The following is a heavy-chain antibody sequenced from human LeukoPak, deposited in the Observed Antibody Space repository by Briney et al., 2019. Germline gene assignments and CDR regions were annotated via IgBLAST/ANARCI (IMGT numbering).Heavy chain of an antibody. CDR3: AKTPAPVFGSKHYFDY. Sequence: GGSLRLSCAASGFTFSNYWMTWVRQAPGKGLEWVSGISGSGTNTDYADSVKGRFTISRDNSKNTLYLQMNSLRAEDTAVYYCAKTPAPVFGSKHYFDYWGQGTLVTVSS. CDR1: GFTFSNYW. CDR2: ISGSGTNT. D-gene: IGHD3-3*01. V-gene: IGHV3-23*01. J-gene: IGHJ4*02.